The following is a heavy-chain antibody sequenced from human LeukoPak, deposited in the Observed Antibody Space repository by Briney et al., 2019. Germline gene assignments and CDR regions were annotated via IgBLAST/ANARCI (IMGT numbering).Heavy chain of an antibody. Sequence: GGSLRLSCAVSGFTFTNYWMSWVRQAPGKGLEWVANIEEDGTDKYYVDSVGGRFTISRDNAQNLLYLHMNSLRAEDTGVYYCAKSGGFFDTWGQGTLVTVSS. CDR3: AKSGGFFDT. V-gene: IGHV3-7*01. CDR1: GFTFTNYW. D-gene: IGHD1-26*01. CDR2: IEEDGTDK. J-gene: IGHJ4*02.